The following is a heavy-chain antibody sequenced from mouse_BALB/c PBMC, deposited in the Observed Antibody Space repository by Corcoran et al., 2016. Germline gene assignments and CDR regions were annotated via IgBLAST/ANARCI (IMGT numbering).Heavy chain of an antibody. CDR2: INTYTGEP. J-gene: IGHJ4*01. CDR1: GYTFTNYG. V-gene: IGHV9-3-1*01. CDR3: AREPRAMDY. Sequence: QIQLVQSGPELKKPGETVKISCKASGYTFTNYGMNWVKQAPGKGLKWMGWINTYTGEPTYADDFKGRFAFSLETSASTAYLQINNLQNEDTATYFCAREPRAMDYWGQGTSVTVSS.